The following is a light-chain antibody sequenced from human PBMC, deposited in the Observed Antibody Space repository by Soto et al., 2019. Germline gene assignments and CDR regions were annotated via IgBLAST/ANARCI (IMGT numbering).Light chain of an antibody. Sequence: EIVLTQSPGTLSLSPGERATLSCRASQRVSSSYLAWYQQKPGQAPRLLIYGGSSRATGIPDRFSGSGSGTDFSLTISRLEPEEFSVYYCPQDDRSPRTFGQGTKLEIK. CDR1: QRVSSSY. CDR3: PQDDRSPRT. V-gene: IGKV3-20*01. CDR2: GGS. J-gene: IGKJ2*01.